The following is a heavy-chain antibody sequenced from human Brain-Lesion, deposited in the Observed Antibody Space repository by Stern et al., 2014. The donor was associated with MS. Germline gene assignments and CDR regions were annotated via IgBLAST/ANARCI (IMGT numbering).Heavy chain of an antibody. V-gene: IGHV4-39*01. J-gene: IGHJ5*02. CDR2: IYYSGNT. D-gene: IGHD2-15*01. CDR3: AGEEDIRYCSGGSCTGNWFDP. CDR1: GGSVSSTSYA. Sequence: VQLEESGPGLVKPSETLSLTCTVAGGSVSSTSYAWAWIRQPPGKGLEWIGTIYYSGNTYSSPSLKGRLTISLDPSKTQFSLPLGFVTAADTAVYYCAGEEDIRYCSGGSCTGNWFDPWGQGTLVTVSS.